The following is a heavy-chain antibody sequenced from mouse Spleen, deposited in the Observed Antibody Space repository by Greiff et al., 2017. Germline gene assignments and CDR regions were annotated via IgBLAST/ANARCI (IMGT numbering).Heavy chain of an antibody. CDR3: TRVGAYGFYAMDY. Sequence: EVKLEESGGGLVQPGGSLKLSCAASGFTFSSYGMSWVRQTPDKRLELVATISSGGSYTYYPDSVKGRFTISRDNAKNTLYLQMSSLKSEDTAMYYCTRVGAYGFYAMDYWGQGTSVTVSS. V-gene: IGHV5-6*03. D-gene: IGHD2-2*01. J-gene: IGHJ4*01. CDR2: ISSGGSYT. CDR1: GFTFSSYG.